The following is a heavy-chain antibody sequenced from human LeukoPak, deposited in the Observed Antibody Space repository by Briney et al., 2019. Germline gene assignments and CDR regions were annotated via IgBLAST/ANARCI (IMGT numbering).Heavy chain of an antibody. CDR2: ISSSSTI. V-gene: IGHV3-48*02. CDR3: AREGITIFGVVTYPLYYGMDV. Sequence: PGGSLRLSCAASGFNFNSYTMNWVRQAPGKGLEWVSYISSSSTIYYADSVKGRFTISRDNAKNSLYLQMNSLRDEDTAVYYCAREGITIFGVVTYPLYYGMDVWGQGTTVTVSS. CDR1: GFNFNSYT. J-gene: IGHJ6*02. D-gene: IGHD3-3*01.